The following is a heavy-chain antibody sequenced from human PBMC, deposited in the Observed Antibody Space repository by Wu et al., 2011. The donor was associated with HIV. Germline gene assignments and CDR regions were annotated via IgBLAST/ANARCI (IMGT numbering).Heavy chain of an antibody. CDR2: IIPIFGTA. J-gene: IGHJ4*02. Sequence: QVQLVQSGAEVKKPGSSVKVSCKASGGTFSSYALSWVRQAPGQGLEWMGGIIPIFGTANYAQKFQGRVTITSDRSTRTVYMELSRLRSEDTAVYYCARDAIAAAGAPAVLDYWGQGTLVTVSS. CDR1: GGTFSSYA. CDR3: ARDAIAAAGAPAVLDY. D-gene: IGHD6-25*01. V-gene: IGHV1-69*05.